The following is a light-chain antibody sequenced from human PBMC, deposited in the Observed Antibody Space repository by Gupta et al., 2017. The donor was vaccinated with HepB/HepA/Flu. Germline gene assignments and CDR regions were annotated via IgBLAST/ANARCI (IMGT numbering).Light chain of an antibody. J-gene: IGKJ1*01. V-gene: IGKV3-15*01. CDR2: GAS. Sequence: ILMTHPPPPLSLPPGERVTLSCRASHGVSSDLAWYQQKPGQPPRLLIYGASTRATGIPARFSGSGSGTEFTLTISSLQSEDFAVYYCQQYNDWPPVTFGQGTKVEIK. CDR1: HGVSSD. CDR3: QQYNDWPPVT.